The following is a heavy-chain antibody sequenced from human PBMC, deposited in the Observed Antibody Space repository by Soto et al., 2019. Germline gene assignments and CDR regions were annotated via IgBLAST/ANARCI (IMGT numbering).Heavy chain of an antibody. V-gene: IGHV3-30*18. CDR1: GFTFTNYG. J-gene: IGHJ4*02. D-gene: IGHD3-3*01. Sequence: QVQLVESGGGVVQPGRSLRLSCAASGFTFTNYGMHWVRQAPGKGLEWVAVISYDGSNKYYADSVKGRFTISRDNSKNTLYLQMNSLTAEYTPVYYCSKSKYESWGGYDPDYWGQGTLVTVSS. CDR3: SKSKYESWGGYDPDY. CDR2: ISYDGSNK.